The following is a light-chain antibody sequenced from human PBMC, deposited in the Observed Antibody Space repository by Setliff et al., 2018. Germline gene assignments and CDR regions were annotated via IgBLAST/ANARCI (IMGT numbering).Light chain of an antibody. Sequence: QSALTQPPSASGSPGQSVTISCTGTRSGVGGYNYVSWYQQHPGKAPKLVIYDVSKRPSGVPDRFSGAKSGNTASLTVSGLQAEDEADYFCSSYGGNNNVIFGGGTKVTVL. CDR1: RSGVGGYNY. V-gene: IGLV2-8*01. CDR2: DVS. CDR3: SSYGGNNNVI. J-gene: IGLJ2*01.